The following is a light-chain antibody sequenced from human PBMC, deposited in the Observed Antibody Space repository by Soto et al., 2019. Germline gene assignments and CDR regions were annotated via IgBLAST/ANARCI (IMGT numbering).Light chain of an antibody. J-gene: IGLJ3*02. Sequence: QSALTQPASVSGSPGQSIAISCTGTSRDVGSYNFVSWYQQHPGKNPKLMISEVSKRPSGVSTRLSGSKSGNTASLTISGLQAEDEADYYCCSYAGSNWVFGGGTKVTVL. CDR1: SRDVGSYNF. CDR3: CSYAGSNWV. CDR2: EVS. V-gene: IGLV2-23*02.